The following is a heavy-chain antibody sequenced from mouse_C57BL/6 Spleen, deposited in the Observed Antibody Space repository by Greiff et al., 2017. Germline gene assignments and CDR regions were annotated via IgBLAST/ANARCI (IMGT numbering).Heavy chain of an antibody. CDR2: IHPNSGST. J-gene: IGHJ4*01. D-gene: IGHD2-5*01. CDR3: ASQACYSNPRYAMDY. V-gene: IGHV1-64*01. CDR1: GYTFTSYW. Sequence: QVQLQQPGAELVKPGASVKLSCKASGYTFTSYWMHWVKQRPGQGLEWIGMIHPNSGSTNYNEKFKSKATLTVDKSSSTAYMQLSSLTSEDSAVYYCASQACYSNPRYAMDYWGQGTSVTVSS.